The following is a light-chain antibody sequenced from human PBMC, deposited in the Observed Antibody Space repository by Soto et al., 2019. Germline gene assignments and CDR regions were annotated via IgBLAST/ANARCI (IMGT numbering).Light chain of an antibody. CDR3: VQGTHWPPFT. CDR2: QVS. J-gene: IGKJ2*01. Sequence: VVMTQSPLSLPVTLGQPASISCKSSQTFVYRDGNTYLNWIQQRPGQSPRRLIYQVSHRDSGVPDRFSGSGSGTDFTLKISRVEAEDVGVYYCVQGTHWPPFTFGQGNKLEIK. V-gene: IGKV2-30*01. CDR1: QTFVYRDGNTY.